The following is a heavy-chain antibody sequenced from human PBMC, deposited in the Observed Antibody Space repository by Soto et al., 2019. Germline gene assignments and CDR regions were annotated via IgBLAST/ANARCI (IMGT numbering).Heavy chain of an antibody. D-gene: IGHD6-19*01. CDR3: TTEGNGGWYRGLSDY. Sequence: EVQLVESGGGLVKPGGSLRLSCAASGFTFSNAWMSWVRQAPGKGLEWVGRIKSKTDGGTTDYAAPVKGRFTISRDDSKNTLYLQMNSLKTEDTAVYYCTTEGNGGWYRGLSDYWGQGTLVTVSS. CDR1: GFTFSNAW. CDR2: IKSKTDGGTT. V-gene: IGHV3-15*01. J-gene: IGHJ4*02.